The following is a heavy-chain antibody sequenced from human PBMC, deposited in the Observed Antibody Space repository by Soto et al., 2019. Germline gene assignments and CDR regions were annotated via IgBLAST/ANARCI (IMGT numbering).Heavy chain of an antibody. CDR3: ARVRSVERGNWLDH. Sequence: QVQLVESGGGVVKPGRSLRLSCAASGFTFSNFCMNWVRQAPGKGLEWVAMIWNGGSNKNYADSAKGRFTISRDNSKNALFLLMNRLKAEGAALYYCARVRSVERGNWLDHWGQGTLVIVSS. CDR1: GFTFSNFC. J-gene: IGHJ5*02. D-gene: IGHD6-19*01. V-gene: IGHV3-33*01. CDR2: IWNGGSNK.